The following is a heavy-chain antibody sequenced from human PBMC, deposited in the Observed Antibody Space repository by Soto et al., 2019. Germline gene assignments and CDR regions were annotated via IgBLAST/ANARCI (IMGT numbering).Heavy chain of an antibody. J-gene: IGHJ4*02. CDR3: TRDPYGGSRYYFDS. Sequence: ALRLSCAASGFSFSNYAMHWVRQAPGKGLEWVEVIWYDGSNKYYADSVKGRFTISKDNSQTTVYLQMNSLRAEDSAVYYCTRDPYGGSRYYFDSWGQGTLVTVSS. V-gene: IGHV3-33*01. D-gene: IGHD1-26*01. CDR2: IWYDGSNK. CDR1: GFSFSNYA.